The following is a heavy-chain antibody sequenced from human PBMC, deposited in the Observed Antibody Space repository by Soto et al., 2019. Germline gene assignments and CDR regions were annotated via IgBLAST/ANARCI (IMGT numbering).Heavy chain of an antibody. CDR3: AINCGGDCYSTGDYYYGMDV. V-gene: IGHV1-69*06. CDR1: GGTFSSYA. J-gene: IGHJ6*02. Sequence: SVKVSCKASGGTFSSYAISWVRQAPGEGLEWMGGIIPIFGTANYAQKFQGRVTITADKSTSTAYMELSSLRSEDTAVYYCAINCGGDCYSTGDYYYGMDVWGQGTTVTVSS. CDR2: IIPIFGTA. D-gene: IGHD2-21*02.